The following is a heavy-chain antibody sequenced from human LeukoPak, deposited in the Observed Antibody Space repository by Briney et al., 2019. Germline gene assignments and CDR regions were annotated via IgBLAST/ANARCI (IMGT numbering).Heavy chain of an antibody. V-gene: IGHV4-4*02. Sequence: SGTLSLTCAVSGGSISSSNWWSWVRQPPGKGLEWIGEIYHSGSTNYNPSLKSRVTISVDKSKNHFSLKLSSVTAADTAVYYCARGLSSSSGTSFDYWGQGTLVTVSS. D-gene: IGHD6-6*01. CDR2: IYHSGST. CDR3: ARGLSSSSGTSFDY. CDR1: GGSISSSNW. J-gene: IGHJ4*02.